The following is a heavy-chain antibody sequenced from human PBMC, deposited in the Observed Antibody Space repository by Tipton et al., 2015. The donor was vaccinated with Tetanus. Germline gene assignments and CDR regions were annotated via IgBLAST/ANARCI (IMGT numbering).Heavy chain of an antibody. V-gene: IGHV3-23*01. CDR3: SKATHDLNHYYYYHGMDV. CDR1: GFTFSKKA. CDR2: ISGGGDNT. D-gene: IGHD1-14*01. J-gene: IGHJ6*02. Sequence: SLRLSCAVSGFTFSKKAMAWVRQAPGRGLEWVSGISGGGDNTHYAESLKGRFTISRDNSKNTLYLQMNSLRADDTAIYFCSKATHDLNHYYYYHGMDVWGQGTTVTVSS.